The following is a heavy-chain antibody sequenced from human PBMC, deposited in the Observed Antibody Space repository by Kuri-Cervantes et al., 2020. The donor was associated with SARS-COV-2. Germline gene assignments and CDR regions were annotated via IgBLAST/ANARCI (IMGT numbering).Heavy chain of an antibody. CDR3: AKVGGHREYFQN. CDR2: IGGSGVRT. D-gene: IGHD3-16*01. Sequence: GGSLRLSCAASGFTFSSYAMNWVRQAPGKRLEWVSVIGGSGVRTNYADSVKGRFTISRDNSKNTLYLQMNSLRAEDTAVYYCAKVGGHREYFQNWGQGTLVTVSS. V-gene: IGHV3-23*01. J-gene: IGHJ1*01. CDR1: GFTFSSYA.